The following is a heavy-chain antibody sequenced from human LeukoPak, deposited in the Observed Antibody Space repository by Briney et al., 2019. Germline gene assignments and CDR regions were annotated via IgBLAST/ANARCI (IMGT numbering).Heavy chain of an antibody. Sequence: GGSLTLSCAVSGFTFSSYAMSWVRQAPGKGLDWVSAISGSCGSRSYADSVKGRFTISRDNSKNTLYLQMNSLRAEDTAVYYCAKDLSPDYDSSRYIDLVADYWGEGPLVTVSS. V-gene: IGHV3-23*01. CDR2: ISGSCGSR. J-gene: IGHJ4*02. CDR3: AKDLSPDYDSSRYIDLVADY. D-gene: IGHD3-22*01. CDR1: GFTFSSYA.